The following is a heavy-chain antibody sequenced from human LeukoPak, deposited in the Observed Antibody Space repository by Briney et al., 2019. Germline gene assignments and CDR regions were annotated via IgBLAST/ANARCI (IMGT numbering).Heavy chain of an antibody. Sequence: AASVKVSCKASGGTFSSYAISWVRQAPGQGVEWMGGIIPIFGTSNYAQKFQGRVTIPAEESTSTAYMELSSLRSEDTAVYYCARDHGWFGELPPRYFDYWGQGTLVTVSS. CDR1: GGTFSSYA. V-gene: IGHV1-69*13. J-gene: IGHJ4*02. CDR2: IIPIFGTS. D-gene: IGHD3-10*01. CDR3: ARDHGWFGELPPRYFDY.